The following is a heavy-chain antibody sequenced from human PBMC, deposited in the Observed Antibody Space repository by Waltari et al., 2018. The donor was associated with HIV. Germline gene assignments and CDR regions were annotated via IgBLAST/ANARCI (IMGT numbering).Heavy chain of an antibody. CDR1: GYTFTSYG. V-gene: IGHV1-18*01. D-gene: IGHD3-22*01. J-gene: IGHJ5*02. CDR3: ASALNYYDSGRGFDP. Sequence: QVQLVQSGAEVKKPGASVKVSCKASGYTFTSYGISWVRQAPGQGLEWMGWNNGYNGNTNSAQKLQGRVTMTTDTTTSTAYMELRSLGSDDTDVYYCASALNYYDSGRGFDPWGQGTLVTVSS. CDR2: NNGYNGNT.